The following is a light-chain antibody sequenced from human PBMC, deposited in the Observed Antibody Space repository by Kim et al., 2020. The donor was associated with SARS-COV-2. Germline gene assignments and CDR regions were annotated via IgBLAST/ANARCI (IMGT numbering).Light chain of an antibody. CDR3: QQRSDWPPV. CDR1: HSVRPF. Sequence: LSPRQRAILHCRSSHSVRPFMVWYQQKPGQAPRLRIYDATVRASGIPVRFSGRGSGTDFTLTISNLEPEDFAVFYCQQRSDWPPVFGGGTKLEI. V-gene: IGKV3-11*01. CDR2: DAT. J-gene: IGKJ4*02.